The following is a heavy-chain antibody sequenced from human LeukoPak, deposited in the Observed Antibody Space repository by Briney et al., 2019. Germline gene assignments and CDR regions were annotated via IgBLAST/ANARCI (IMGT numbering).Heavy chain of an antibody. V-gene: IGHV3-7*01. D-gene: IGHD3-16*02. J-gene: IGHJ3*02. CDR2: IKQDGSEK. CDR1: GFTFSTHW. CDR3: ARGGGRMAITFGGVIAPGAFDI. Sequence: GGSLRLSCAASGFTFSTHWMSWVRQAPGKGLEWVANIKQDGSEKYYVDSVKGRFTISRDNAKSSLYLQMNSLRAEDTAVYYCARGGGRMAITFGGVIAPGAFDIWGQGTMVTVSS.